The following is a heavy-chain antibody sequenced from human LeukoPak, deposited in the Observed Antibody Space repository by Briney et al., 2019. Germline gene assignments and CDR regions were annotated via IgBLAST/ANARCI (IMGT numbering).Heavy chain of an antibody. V-gene: IGHV3-66*01. CDR3: TKDPDA. CDR2: VYSGGET. J-gene: IGHJ5*02. Sequence: GGSLRLSCAASGFTVTNYYMSWVRKAPGKGLEWVSVVYSGGETHHADSVKGRFTLSRDRSKNTLYLQMNGLRVEDTAVYYCTKDPDAWGQGTLVTVSS. CDR1: GFTVTNYY.